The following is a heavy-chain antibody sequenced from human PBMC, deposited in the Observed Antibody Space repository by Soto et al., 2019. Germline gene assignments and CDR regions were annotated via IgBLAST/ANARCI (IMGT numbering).Heavy chain of an antibody. D-gene: IGHD3-9*01. V-gene: IGHV3-64D*06. J-gene: IGHJ5*02. CDR3: VKVSTFYDILTGYYSTNFFDP. CDR2: ISSDGDIT. CDR1: GFTFSEYS. Sequence: GGSLRLSCSASGFTFSEYSMHWVRQAPGKGLQYVSTISSDGDITYYADSVKGRFTISRDNSKNTLYLQMNSLRPEDTAVYYCVKVSTFYDILTGYYSTNFFDPWGQGTLVTVPS.